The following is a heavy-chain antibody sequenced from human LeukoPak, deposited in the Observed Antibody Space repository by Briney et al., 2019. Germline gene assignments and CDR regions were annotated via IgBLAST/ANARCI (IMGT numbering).Heavy chain of an antibody. CDR3: ARGRGSSGFVP. CDR1: GGSFSGYY. CDR2: INHSGST. V-gene: IGHV4-34*01. Sequence: PSETLSLTCAVYGGSFSGYYWSWIRQPPGKGLEWIGEINHSGSTNYNPSLKSRVTISVDTSKTQFSLTLSSVPAADTAVYYCARGRGSSGFVPWGQGTLVTVSS. J-gene: IGHJ5*02. D-gene: IGHD6-19*01.